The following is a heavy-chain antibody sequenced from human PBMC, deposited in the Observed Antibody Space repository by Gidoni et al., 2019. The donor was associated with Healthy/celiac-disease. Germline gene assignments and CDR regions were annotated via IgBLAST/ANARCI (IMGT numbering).Heavy chain of an antibody. CDR2: FDPGDGET. J-gene: IGHJ4*02. D-gene: IGHD3-10*01. CDR3: ATASPYYYGSGPVDY. Sequence: QVQLVQSGAEVKKPGASVKVSGKVSGYTLTELSMHWVRQAPGKGLEWLGGFDPGDGETIYAQKFQGRVTMTEDTSTDTAYMELSSLRSEDTAVYYCATASPYYYGSGPVDYWGQGTLGHRLL. V-gene: IGHV1-24*01. CDR1: GYTLTELS.